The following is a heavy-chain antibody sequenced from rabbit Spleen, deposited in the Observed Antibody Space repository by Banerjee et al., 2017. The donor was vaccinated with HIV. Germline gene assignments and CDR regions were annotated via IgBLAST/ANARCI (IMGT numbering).Heavy chain of an antibody. D-gene: IGHD2-1*01. CDR2: IDPVFGIT. J-gene: IGHJ4*01. Sequence: QLVESGGGLVKPEGSLKLYCTASGFNLSSYYMNWVRQAPGKGLEWIGYIDPVFGITYYASWFNDRCTIPSHNAPNPLHLQLISLTASDTAAYFCVIDLGDDYYSEYWYFNLWGQGTLVTVS. V-gene: IGHV1S7*01. CDR1: GFNLSSYY. CDR3: VIDLGDDYYSEYWYFNL.